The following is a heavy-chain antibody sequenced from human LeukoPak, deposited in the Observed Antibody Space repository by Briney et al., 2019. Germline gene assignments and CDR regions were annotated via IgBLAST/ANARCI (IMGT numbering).Heavy chain of an antibody. Sequence: GGSLRLSCAASEFTFSSSVMRRVRQAPGKGLEWVGHIKSETDGGTTDYAAPVRGRFTISRDASKNIVYLQMDSLKPEGTGLYYCTLGHSSSLWGQGTLVTVSS. V-gene: IGHV3-15*01. D-gene: IGHD6-13*01. CDR3: TLGHSSSL. J-gene: IGHJ4*02. CDR2: IKSETDGGTT. CDR1: EFTFSSSV.